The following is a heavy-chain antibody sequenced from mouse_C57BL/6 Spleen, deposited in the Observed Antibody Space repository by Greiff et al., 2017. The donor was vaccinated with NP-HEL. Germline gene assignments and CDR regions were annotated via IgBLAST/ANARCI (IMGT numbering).Heavy chain of an antibody. CDR3: EREYYGRSDGSAMDY. CDR1: GYTFTSYW. CDR2: IDPSDSET. Sequence: QVQLQQPGAELVRPGSSVKLSCKASGYTFTSYWMHWVKQRPIQGLEWIGNIDPSDSETHYNQKFKDKATLTVDKSSSTAYMQLSSLTSEDSAVYYCEREYYGRSDGSAMDYWGQGTSVTVSS. D-gene: IGHD1-1*01. V-gene: IGHV1-52*01. J-gene: IGHJ4*01.